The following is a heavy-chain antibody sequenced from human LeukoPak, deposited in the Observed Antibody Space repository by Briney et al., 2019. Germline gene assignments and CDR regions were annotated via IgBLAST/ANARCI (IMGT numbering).Heavy chain of an antibody. Sequence: GGSLRLSCAASRFTFNSYAMSWVRQAPGKGLEWVSTISGSGGSTYYADSVKGRFTISRDNSKNTLYLQMNSLRAEDTAVYYCAKESGYSTGWYSDYWGQGTLVTVSS. CDR2: ISGSGGST. D-gene: IGHD6-19*01. CDR1: RFTFNSYA. J-gene: IGHJ4*02. CDR3: AKESGYSTGWYSDY. V-gene: IGHV3-23*01.